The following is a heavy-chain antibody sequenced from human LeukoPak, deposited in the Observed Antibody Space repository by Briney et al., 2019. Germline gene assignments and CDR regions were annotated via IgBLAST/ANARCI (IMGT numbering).Heavy chain of an antibody. V-gene: IGHV3-53*01. J-gene: IGHJ4*02. CDR3: AKTGGPWD. D-gene: IGHD7-27*01. CDR1: GVTVSNSY. CDR2: IYSDGIT. Sequence: PGGSLRLSCAASGVTVSNSYMTWVRQAPGKGLEWVSVIYSDGITYYADSVKGRFTISRDSSENMLYLQMNSLRVEDTAVYYCAKTGGPWDWGQGTLVTVSS.